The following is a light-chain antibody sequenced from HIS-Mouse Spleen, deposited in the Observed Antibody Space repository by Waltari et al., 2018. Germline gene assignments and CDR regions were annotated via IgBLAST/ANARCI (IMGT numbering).Light chain of an antibody. CDR2: DAS. V-gene: IGKV1-33*01. CDR1: QDISNY. J-gene: IGKJ3*01. CDR3: QQYDNLHRLT. Sequence: DIHLTPSPPSPSASVVDRVTIPCQASQDISNYLNWYQQKPGKAPKLLIYDASNLETGVPSRFSGSGSGTDFTFTISSLQPEDIATYYCQQYDNLHRLTFGPGTKVDIK.